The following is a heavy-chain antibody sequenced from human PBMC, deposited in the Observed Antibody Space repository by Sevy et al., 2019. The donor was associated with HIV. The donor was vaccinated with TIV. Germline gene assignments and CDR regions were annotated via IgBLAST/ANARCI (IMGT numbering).Heavy chain of an antibody. J-gene: IGHJ6*02. V-gene: IGHV3-15*01. Sequence: GGSLRLSCAASGFTFTYAWMSWVRQAPGKGLEWVGRIKSRADGGTIDYAAPVKGRFTISRDDSKNTLYLQMNSLKTEETAVYYCSTDPIILLLVTDGMDVWGQGTTVTVSS. CDR2: IKSRADGGTI. CDR3: STDPIILLLVTDGMDV. CDR1: GFTFTYAW. D-gene: IGHD2-8*01.